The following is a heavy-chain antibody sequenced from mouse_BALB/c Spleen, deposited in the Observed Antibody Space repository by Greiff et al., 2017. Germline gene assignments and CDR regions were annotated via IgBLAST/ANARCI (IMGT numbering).Heavy chain of an antibody. J-gene: IGHJ4*01. CDR1: GFNIKDYY. V-gene: IGHV14-1*02. D-gene: IGHD2-10*02. CDR2: IDPENGNT. Sequence: EVKVVESGAELVRPGALVKLSCKASGFNIKDYYMHWVKQRPEQGLEWIGWIDPENGNTIYDPKFQGKASITADTSSNTAYLQLSSLTSEDTAVYYCAYGLYYAMDYWGQGTSVTVSS. CDR3: AYGLYYAMDY.